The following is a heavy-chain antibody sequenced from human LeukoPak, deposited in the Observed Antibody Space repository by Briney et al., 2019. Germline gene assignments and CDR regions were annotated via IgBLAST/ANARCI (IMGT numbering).Heavy chain of an antibody. V-gene: IGHV3-23*01. J-gene: IGHJ6*03. Sequence: PGGSLRLSCAASGFTFGNFAMRWVRQVPGKGLEWVSATNSDGDGTYYADSVKGRFIITRDNSENTVYLQMNNLRAEDTALYFCAKAGTDGLTHDNYYMDVWGKGTTVTVSS. CDR2: TNSDGDGT. CDR3: AKAGTDGLTHDNYYMDV. D-gene: IGHD5-24*01. CDR1: GFTFGNFA.